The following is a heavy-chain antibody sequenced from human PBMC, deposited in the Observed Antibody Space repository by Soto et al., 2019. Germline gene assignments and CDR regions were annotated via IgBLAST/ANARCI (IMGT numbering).Heavy chain of an antibody. D-gene: IGHD2-2*01. V-gene: IGHV3-74*01. Sequence: EVQLVESGGGLVQPGGSLRLSCAASGFTFSTYWMHWIRQVPGKGLEWVSRINSDASHTYYADSVKGRFTISRDNDKNTRGLEMSRVRDENTALYYCVRDVHCIFTSCSGNWFDRWGQGTLVTVSS. CDR2: INSDASHT. J-gene: IGHJ5*02. CDR3: VRDVHCIFTSCSGNWFDR. CDR1: GFTFSTYW.